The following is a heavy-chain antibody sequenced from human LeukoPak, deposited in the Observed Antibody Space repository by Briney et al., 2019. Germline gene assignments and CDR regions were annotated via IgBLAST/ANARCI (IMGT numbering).Heavy chain of an antibody. Sequence: SGGSLRLSCAASGFSFSSYSMNWVRQAPGKGLEWVAYISGGSGYIYYADSVKGRFTVSRDNAEDSLYLQMNSLRAEDTAVYYCARQGGMQSFDYWGQGTLVTVSS. CDR2: ISGGSGYI. CDR3: ARQGGMQSFDY. CDR1: GFSFSSYS. V-gene: IGHV3-21*01. J-gene: IGHJ4*02. D-gene: IGHD6-19*01.